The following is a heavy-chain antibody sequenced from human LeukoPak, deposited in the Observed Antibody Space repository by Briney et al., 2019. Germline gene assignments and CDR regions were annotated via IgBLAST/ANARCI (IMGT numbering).Heavy chain of an antibody. CDR1: GGSFSGYY. Sequence: PSETLSLTCAVYGGSFSGYYWSWIRQPPGEGLEWIGEINHSGSTNYNPSLKSRVTISVDTSKNQFSLKLSSVTAADTAVYYCARVVVPFKFDYWGQGTLVTVSS. D-gene: IGHD2-21*01. V-gene: IGHV4-34*01. J-gene: IGHJ4*02. CDR2: INHSGST. CDR3: ARVVVPFKFDY.